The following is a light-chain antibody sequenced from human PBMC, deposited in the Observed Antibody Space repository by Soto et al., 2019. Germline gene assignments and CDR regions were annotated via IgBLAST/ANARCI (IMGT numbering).Light chain of an antibody. Sequence: QSVLTQPASVSGSLGQSITISCTGTSSDVGSYNLVSWYQQHPGKAPKLMIYEVSKRPSGVSNRFSGSKSGNTASLTISGLQAEDDADYYCCSYAGSSTFPYVFGTGTKVTVL. CDR2: EVS. V-gene: IGLV2-23*02. J-gene: IGLJ1*01. CDR1: SSDVGSYNL. CDR3: CSYAGSSTFPYV.